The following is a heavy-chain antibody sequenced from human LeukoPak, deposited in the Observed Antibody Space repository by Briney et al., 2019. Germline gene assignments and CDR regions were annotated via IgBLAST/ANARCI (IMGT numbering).Heavy chain of an antibody. Sequence: SETLSLTCAVYGGSFSGYYWSWIRQPPGKGLEWIGEINRSGSTNYNPSLKSRVTISVDTSKNQFSLKLSSVTAADTAVYYCARVLKGRAPFDYWGQGTLVTVSS. CDR3: ARVLKGRAPFDY. V-gene: IGHV4-34*01. CDR1: GGSFSGYY. J-gene: IGHJ4*02. CDR2: INRSGST.